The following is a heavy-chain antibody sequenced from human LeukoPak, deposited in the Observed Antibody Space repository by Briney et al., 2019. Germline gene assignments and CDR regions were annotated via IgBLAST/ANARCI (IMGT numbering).Heavy chain of an antibody. CDR3: ARTYYYGSGSYYENWFDP. Sequence: ASVKVSCKAYGYTFSDYYMHWVRQAPGQGLEWMRWINPHSGGTNYAQKFQGRVTMTRDTSISTAYMELSRLRSDDTAVYYCARTYYYGSGSYYENWFDPWGQGTLVTVSS. CDR2: INPHSGGT. D-gene: IGHD3-10*01. CDR1: GYTFSDYY. V-gene: IGHV1-2*02. J-gene: IGHJ5*02.